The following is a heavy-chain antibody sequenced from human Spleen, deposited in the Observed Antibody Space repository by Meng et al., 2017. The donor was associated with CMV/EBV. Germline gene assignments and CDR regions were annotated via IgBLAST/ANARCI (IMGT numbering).Heavy chain of an antibody. V-gene: IGHV3-66*02. D-gene: IGHD2-21*01. CDR2: MYSDGST. CDR1: GFSVSSDY. CDR3: ARHMNPEY. J-gene: IGHJ4*02. Sequence: LRLSCAASGFSVSSDYMSWVRQAPGKGPEWVSVMYSDGSTYYVDSVKGRFTISRDNSKNTLYLQMNSLRVEDTAVYYCARHMNPEYWGQGTLVTVSS.